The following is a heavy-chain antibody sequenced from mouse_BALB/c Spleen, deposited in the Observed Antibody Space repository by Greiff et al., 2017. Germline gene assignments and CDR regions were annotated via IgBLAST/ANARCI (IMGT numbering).Heavy chain of an antibody. CDR3: AREEDYYGYGFAD. CDR2: IYPGSGST. Sequence: QVQLQQPGAELVKPGTSVKLSCKASGYNFTSYWINWVKLRPGQGLEWIGDIYPGSGSTNYNEKFKSKATLTVDTSSSTAYMQLSSLASEDSALYYCAREEDYYGYGFADWGQGTLVTVSA. CDR1: GYNFTSYW. V-gene: IGHV1-55*01. J-gene: IGHJ3*01. D-gene: IGHD1-2*01.